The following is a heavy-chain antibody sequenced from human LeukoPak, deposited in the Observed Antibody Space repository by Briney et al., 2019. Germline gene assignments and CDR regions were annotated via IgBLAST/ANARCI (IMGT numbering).Heavy chain of an antibody. CDR2: IYSGGST. CDR1: GFTVSSNY. Sequence: GGSLRLSCAASGFTVSSNYMSWVRQAPGKGLVWVSVIYSGGSTYYADSVKGRFTISRHNSKNTLYLQMNSLRAEDTAVYYCASPPVEMATITSNYGMDVWGQGITVTVSS. CDR3: ASPPVEMATITSNYGMDV. D-gene: IGHD5-24*01. V-gene: IGHV3-53*04. J-gene: IGHJ6*02.